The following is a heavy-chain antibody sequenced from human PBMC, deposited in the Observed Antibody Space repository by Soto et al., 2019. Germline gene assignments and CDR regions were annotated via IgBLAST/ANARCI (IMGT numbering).Heavy chain of an antibody. Sequence: SETLSLSSAVSGGSISSSNWWSWVRQPPGKGLEWIGEIYHSGSTNYNPSLKSRVTISVDKSKNQFSLKLSSVTAADTAVYYCARGYCSGGSCYSGGMDVWGQGTTVTVSS. CDR1: GGSISSSNW. V-gene: IGHV4-4*02. J-gene: IGHJ6*02. CDR2: IYHSGST. CDR3: ARGYCSGGSCYSGGMDV. D-gene: IGHD2-15*01.